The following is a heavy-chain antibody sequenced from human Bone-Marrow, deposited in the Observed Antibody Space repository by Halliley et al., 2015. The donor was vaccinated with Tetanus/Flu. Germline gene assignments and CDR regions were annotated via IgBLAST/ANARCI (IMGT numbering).Heavy chain of an antibody. CDR3: ARGLFTFGGAMAYFDY. J-gene: IGHJ4*02. D-gene: IGHD3-16*01. CDR1: GVAISSGGYY. CDR2: IYYRGST. Sequence: LRLSCTVSGVAISSGGYYWSWIRQPPGKGLEWIGYIYYRGSTYSNPSLKSRVTISVDTSKNQLSVKLSSVTAADTAVYYCARGLFTFGGAMAYFDYWGQGTLVTVSS. V-gene: IGHV4-31*03.